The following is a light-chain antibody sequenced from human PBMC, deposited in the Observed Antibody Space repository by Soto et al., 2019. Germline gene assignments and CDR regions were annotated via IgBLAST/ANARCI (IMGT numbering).Light chain of an antibody. Sequence: EIVLTQSPATLSLSPGERATLSCRASQRSNTYLAGYQQRPGQAPRLLMYDASNRATGIPARFSGRGSGTDFTLTSDSLEPEDFAVYYCQQRSNWPLTFGGGTKVEIK. V-gene: IGKV3-11*01. CDR2: DAS. J-gene: IGKJ4*01. CDR3: QQRSNWPLT. CDR1: QRSNTY.